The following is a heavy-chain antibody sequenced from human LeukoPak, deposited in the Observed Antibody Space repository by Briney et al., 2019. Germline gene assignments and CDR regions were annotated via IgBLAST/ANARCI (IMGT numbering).Heavy chain of an antibody. CDR3: ARQLGYCSGGSCYLSPNWFDP. V-gene: IGHV4-34*01. Sequence: PSETLSLTCAVYGGSFSGYYWSWIRQPPGKGLEWIGEINHSGSTNYNPSLKSRVTISVDTSKNQFSLKLNSVTAADTAVYYCARQLGYCSGGSCYLSPNWFDPWCQGTLVTVSS. D-gene: IGHD2-15*01. CDR2: INHSGST. J-gene: IGHJ5*02. CDR1: GGSFSGYY.